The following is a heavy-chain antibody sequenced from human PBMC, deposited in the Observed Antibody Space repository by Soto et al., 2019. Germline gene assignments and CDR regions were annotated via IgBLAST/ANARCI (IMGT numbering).Heavy chain of an antibody. J-gene: IGHJ3*02. Sequence: PGGSLRLSCAASGFTFSSYSMNWVRQAPGKGLEWVSSISSSSSYIYYADTVKGRFTISRDNAKNSLYLQMNSLRAEDKAVYYFAFIKARGYCSGGSCYFAFDIWGQGTMVTVSS. CDR3: AFIKARGYCSGGSCYFAFDI. V-gene: IGHV3-21*01. CDR1: GFTFSSYS. D-gene: IGHD2-15*01. CDR2: ISSSSSYI.